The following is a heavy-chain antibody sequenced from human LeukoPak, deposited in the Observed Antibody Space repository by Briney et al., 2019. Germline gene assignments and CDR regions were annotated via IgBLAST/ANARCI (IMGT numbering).Heavy chain of an antibody. V-gene: IGHV3-11*01. Sequence: PGGSLRLSCAASGFTFSDYYMSWIRQAPGKGLEWVSYISSRGSTIYYAVSVKGRFTISRDNAKNSLYLQMNSLRAEDTAVYYCARGALRGYYGSGSSYYFDYWGQGTLVTVSS. J-gene: IGHJ4*02. CDR2: ISSRGSTI. CDR3: ARGALRGYYGSGSSYYFDY. CDR1: GFTFSDYY. D-gene: IGHD3-10*01.